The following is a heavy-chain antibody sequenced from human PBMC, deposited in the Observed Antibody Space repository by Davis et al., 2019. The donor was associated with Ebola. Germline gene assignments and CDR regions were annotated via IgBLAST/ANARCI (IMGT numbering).Heavy chain of an antibody. CDR2: ISDSTTDI. J-gene: IGHJ6*02. CDR3: ARDTSHQLPHWLYYFYGMDV. CDR1: GFTFSSYS. V-gene: IGHV3-21*01. Sequence: GESLKISCAASGFTFSSYSINWVRQAPGKGLEWVASISDSTTDIYYADSVKGRFTISRDNAKNSLYLQMNSLRGEDTAIYYCARDTSHQLPHWLYYFYGMDVWGQGTTVTVSS. D-gene: IGHD2-2*01.